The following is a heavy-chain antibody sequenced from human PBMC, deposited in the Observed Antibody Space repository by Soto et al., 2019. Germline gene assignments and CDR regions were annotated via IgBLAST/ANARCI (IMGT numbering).Heavy chain of an antibody. CDR2: IYPGDSDT. V-gene: IGHV5-51*01. D-gene: IGHD5-18*01. J-gene: IGHJ4*02. CDR1: GYSFTTYW. Sequence: KVSCKASGYSFTTYWIGWVRQMPGKGLEWMGIIYPGDSDTRYSPSFQGQVTISADKSISTAYLQWSSLKASDTAMYYCARRVYGYSYADWGQGTLVTVSS. CDR3: ARRVYGYSYAD.